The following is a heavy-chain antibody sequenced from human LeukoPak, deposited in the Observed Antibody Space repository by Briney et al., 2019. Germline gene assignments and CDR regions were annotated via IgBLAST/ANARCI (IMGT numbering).Heavy chain of an antibody. J-gene: IGHJ6*02. CDR2: FDPEDGET. CDR1: GYTFTSYD. Sequence: ASVKVSCKASGYTFTSYDINWVRQATGQGLEWMGGFDPEDGETIYAQKFQGRVTMTEDTSTDTAYMELSSLRSEDTAVYYCATAIHYYYGMDVWGQGTTVTVSS. V-gene: IGHV1-24*01. CDR3: ATAIHYYYGMDV.